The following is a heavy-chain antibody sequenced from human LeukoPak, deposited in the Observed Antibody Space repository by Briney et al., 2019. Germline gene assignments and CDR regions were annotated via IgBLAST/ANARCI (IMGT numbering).Heavy chain of an antibody. CDR3: ARDSRRNPGAYYDILTGYAPRGYFDY. D-gene: IGHD3-9*01. CDR2: ISSSSSTI. CDR1: GFTFSSYS. V-gene: IGHV3-48*01. Sequence: GGSLRLSCAASGFTFSSYSMNWVRQAPGKGLEWVSYISSSSSTIYYADSVKGRFTISRDNAKNSLYLQMNSLRAEDTAVYYCARDSRRNPGAYYDILTGYAPRGYFDYWGQGTLVTVSS. J-gene: IGHJ4*02.